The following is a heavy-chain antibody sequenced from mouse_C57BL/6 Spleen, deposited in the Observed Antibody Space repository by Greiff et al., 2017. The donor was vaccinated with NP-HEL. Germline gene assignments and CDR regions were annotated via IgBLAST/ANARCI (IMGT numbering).Heavy chain of an antibody. Sequence: QVQLKESGAELVKPGASVKLSCKASGYTFTSYWMHWVKQRPGQGLEWIGMIHPNSGSTNYNEKFKSKATLTVDKSSSTAYMQLSSLTSEDSAVYYCARDASVAYYAMDYWGQGTSVTVSS. J-gene: IGHJ4*01. D-gene: IGHD1-1*02. CDR2: IHPNSGST. CDR1: GYTFTSYW. CDR3: ARDASVAYYAMDY. V-gene: IGHV1-64*01.